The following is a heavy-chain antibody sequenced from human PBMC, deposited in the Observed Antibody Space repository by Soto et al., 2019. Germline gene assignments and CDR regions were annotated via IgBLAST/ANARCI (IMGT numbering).Heavy chain of an antibody. CDR1: GYTFNSYA. J-gene: IGHJ4*02. D-gene: IGHD6-13*01. CDR3: ARWAAVFDY. Sequence: QVQLVQSGAEEKKPGASVKVSCKASGYTFNSYAMHWVRQAPGQRLEWMGWINAGNGKTKYSQKLQGRVTITRDTSASTAYMELSSLRSEDTAIYYCARWAAVFDYWGQGTLVTVSS. CDR2: INAGNGKT. V-gene: IGHV1-3*05.